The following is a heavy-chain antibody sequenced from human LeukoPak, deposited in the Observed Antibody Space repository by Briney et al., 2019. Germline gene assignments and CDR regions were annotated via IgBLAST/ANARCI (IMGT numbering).Heavy chain of an antibody. CDR3: ARGLRYYGDDAFGI. CDR2: MNPNSGIT. J-gene: IGHJ3*02. Sequence: GASVKVSCKASGYTFTSYDLNWVRQATGLGLEWMGWMNPNSGITGYAQKFRGRVTMTRNTSISTAYMELSSLRSEDTAVYYCARGLRYYGDDAFGIWGQGTMVTVSS. V-gene: IGHV1-8*01. D-gene: IGHD3-22*01. CDR1: GYTFTSYD.